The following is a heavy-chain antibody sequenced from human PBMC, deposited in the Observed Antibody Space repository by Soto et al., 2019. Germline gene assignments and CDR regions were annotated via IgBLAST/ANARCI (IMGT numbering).Heavy chain of an antibody. D-gene: IGHD3-10*01. CDR1: GGYFNDNY. CDR2: ISRSGTT. V-gene: IGHV4-34*01. Sequence: QVQLQQWGAGLLKPSETLSLSCAVYGGYFNDNYYTWFRQPPGKGLEWIGEISRSGTTNYIPSLKSRASISFDTSKTQVSLKVTSVNAADTAVYYCATSLWFGTQVELWGQGALVTVSS. CDR3: ATSLWFGTQVEL. J-gene: IGHJ5*02.